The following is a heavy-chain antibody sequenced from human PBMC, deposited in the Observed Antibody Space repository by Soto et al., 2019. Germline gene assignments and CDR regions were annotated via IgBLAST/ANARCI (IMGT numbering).Heavy chain of an antibody. CDR2: LTPLYGTA. V-gene: IGHV1-69*01. CDR1: GGIFKTDA. Sequence: QVHLEQSGAEVKKPGSSVKVSCKASGGIFKTDAVAWVRQAPGQGLEWAGGLTPLYGTANYAQKFQGRVTITADESTGAAYMEVSSLRAEDTAVYYCVRDLTLGYRSGGDGFDVWGQGTMVTVSS. CDR3: VRDLTLGYRSGGDGFDV. D-gene: IGHD5-18*01. J-gene: IGHJ3*01.